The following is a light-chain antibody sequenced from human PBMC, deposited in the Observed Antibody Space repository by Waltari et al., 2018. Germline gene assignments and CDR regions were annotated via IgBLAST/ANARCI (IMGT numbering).Light chain of an antibody. Sequence: DIQMTQSPSSLSASVGDTVTITCRASQGISNSLAWYQQKPGEAPKLLLSAASRLESGVPSRFSCSGSGTDYTLTISRLQPEDLATYFCQLYYGDSLTFGGRTKVEIK. CDR3: QLYYGDSLT. CDR2: AAS. J-gene: IGKJ4*01. CDR1: QGISNS. V-gene: IGKV1-NL1*01.